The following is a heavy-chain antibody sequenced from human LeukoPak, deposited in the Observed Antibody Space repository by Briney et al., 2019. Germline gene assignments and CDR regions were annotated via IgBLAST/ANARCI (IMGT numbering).Heavy chain of an antibody. CDR3: AKYDSSSWYYFDY. J-gene: IGHJ4*02. D-gene: IGHD6-13*01. V-gene: IGHV3-23*01. CDR2: ISGSGGNT. CDR1: GFTFSSYA. Sequence: GGSLRLSCAASGFTFSSYAISWVRQAPGNGLEWVSAISGSGGNTYYADSVKGRFTISRDNSKNTLYLQMNSLRAEDTAVYYCAKYDSSSWYYFDYWGQGTLVTVSS.